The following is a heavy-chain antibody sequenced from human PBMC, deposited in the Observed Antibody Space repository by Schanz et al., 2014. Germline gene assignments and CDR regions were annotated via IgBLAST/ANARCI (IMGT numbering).Heavy chain of an antibody. CDR3: AKARRKSNCSGGRCFHCSYYGMDV. D-gene: IGHD2-15*01. J-gene: IGHJ6*02. V-gene: IGHV3-23*01. Sequence: EVQLLDSGGGLVQPGGSLRLSCAASGFTFSTYAMSWVRQAPGKGLEWVSAISGSGGSTYYADSVKGRFTISRDNSKNILYLQMNSLRAEDTAVYYCAKARRKSNCSGGRCFHCSYYGMDVWGQGTTVTVSS. CDR1: GFTFSTYA. CDR2: ISGSGGST.